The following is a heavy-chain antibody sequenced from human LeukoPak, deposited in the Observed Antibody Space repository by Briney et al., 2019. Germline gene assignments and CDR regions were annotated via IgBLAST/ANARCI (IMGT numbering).Heavy chain of an antibody. CDR2: IKSKTDGGTT. D-gene: IGHD6-19*01. V-gene: IGHV3-15*07. CDR3: TTDGRFSSGWYLPFDY. J-gene: IGHJ4*02. Sequence: KAGGSLRLSCAASGFTFSNAWMNWVRQAPGKGLEWVGRIKSKTDGGTTDYAALVKGRFTISRDDSKNTLYLQMNSLKTEDTAVYYCTTDGRFSSGWYLPFDYWGQGTLVTVSS. CDR1: GFTFSNAW.